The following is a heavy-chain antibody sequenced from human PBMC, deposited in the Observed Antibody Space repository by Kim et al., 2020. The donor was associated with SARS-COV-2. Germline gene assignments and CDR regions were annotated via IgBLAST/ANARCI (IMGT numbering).Heavy chain of an antibody. Sequence: GGSLRLSCAASGFNFMGYAMHWVRQAPGRGLEYLSAISTNGGSTYYANSVKGRFTISRDNSKNTMHLQMGSLRVEDTAVYFCAREPYLYSYGHPCFDSWGQGTLVTVSS. J-gene: IGHJ4*02. CDR3: AREPYLYSYGHPCFDS. D-gene: IGHD3-10*01. V-gene: IGHV3-64*01. CDR1: GFNFMGYA. CDR2: ISTNGGST.